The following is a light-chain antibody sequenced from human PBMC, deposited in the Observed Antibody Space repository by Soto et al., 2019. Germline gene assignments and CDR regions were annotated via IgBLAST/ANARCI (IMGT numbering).Light chain of an antibody. V-gene: IGLV2-18*01. Sequence: QSALTQPASVSGSPGQSITIYCTGTSSDVGSYNRVSWYQQPPGTAPKLMIYEVSNRPSGVPDRFSGSKPGNTASLTISGLQAEDEADYYCSLYTSSSTYVFGTGTKGTGL. CDR2: EVS. CDR1: SSDVGSYNR. CDR3: SLYTSSSTYV. J-gene: IGLJ1*01.